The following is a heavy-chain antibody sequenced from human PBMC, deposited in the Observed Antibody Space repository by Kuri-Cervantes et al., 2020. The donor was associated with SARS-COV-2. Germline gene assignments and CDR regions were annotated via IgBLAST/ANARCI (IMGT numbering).Heavy chain of an antibody. D-gene: IGHD4-23*01. J-gene: IGHJ1*01. CDR2: IYYNGVT. CDR1: GGSIRSGAYY. V-gene: IGHV4-31*03. CDR3: ATDKPSYGGNGYLQL. Sequence: LRLSCSVSGGSIRSGAYYCHWIRHRPGKGLEWIGNIYYNGVTYYNPSLKSRVTISVDTSKNQFSLRLSSMTAADTAVYYCATDKPSYGGNGYLQLWGQGTLVTVSS.